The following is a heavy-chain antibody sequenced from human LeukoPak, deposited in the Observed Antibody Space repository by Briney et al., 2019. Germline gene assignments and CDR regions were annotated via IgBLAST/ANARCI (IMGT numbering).Heavy chain of an antibody. J-gene: IGHJ4*02. CDR2: IKFDGSQK. V-gene: IGHV3-30*02. CDR1: GFTFSSFD. D-gene: IGHD3-10*01. Sequence: PGGSLRLSCAPSGFTFSSFDMHWVRQPPDRGLEWVAFIKFDGSQKYYADSVRGQFTVSRYNSRNMLYLQLDSLRDDDTAVYFCARRLPDSGSYSPDYWGQGTLVTVSS. CDR3: ARRLPDSGSYSPDY.